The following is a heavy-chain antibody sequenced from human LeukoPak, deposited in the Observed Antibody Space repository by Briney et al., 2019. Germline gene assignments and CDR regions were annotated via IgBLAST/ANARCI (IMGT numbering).Heavy chain of an antibody. CDR3: TRVGDYGGNWAWYFDL. D-gene: IGHD4-23*01. Sequence: GGSLRLSCAASGFTFSSYWMHWVRHAPGKGLVWVSRIKSDGSNTHYADSVKGRFTISRDNAKNTLYLQMNSLRAEDTAVYYCTRVGDYGGNWAWYFDLWGRGTLVTVSS. J-gene: IGHJ2*01. V-gene: IGHV3-74*01. CDR2: IKSDGSNT. CDR1: GFTFSSYW.